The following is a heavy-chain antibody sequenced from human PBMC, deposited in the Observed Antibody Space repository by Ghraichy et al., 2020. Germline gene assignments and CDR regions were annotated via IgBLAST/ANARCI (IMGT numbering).Heavy chain of an antibody. CDR3: AREGYDILTGYSYGMDV. CDR2: IKQDGSEK. Sequence: GGSLRLSCAASGFTFMSYWMNWVRQAPGKGLEWVANIKQDGSEKYYVDSVKGRFTISRDNAKNSLYLQMNSLRAEDTAVYYCAREGYDILTGYSYGMDVWGQGTTVTVSS. CDR1: GFTFMSYW. J-gene: IGHJ6*02. D-gene: IGHD3-9*01. V-gene: IGHV3-7*01.